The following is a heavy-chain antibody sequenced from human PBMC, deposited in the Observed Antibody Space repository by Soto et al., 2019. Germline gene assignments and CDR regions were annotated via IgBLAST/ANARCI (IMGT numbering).Heavy chain of an antibody. D-gene: IGHD6-6*01. CDR1: GGSISSGDYY. V-gene: IGHV4-30-4*01. CDR3: ARGDLIAARPFDY. J-gene: IGHJ4*02. Sequence: TLSLTCTVSGGSISSGDYYWSWIRQPPGKGLEWIGYIYYSGSTYYNPSLKSRVTISVDTSKNQFSLKLSSVTAADTAVYYCARGDLIAARPFDYWGQGTLVTVS. CDR2: IYYSGST.